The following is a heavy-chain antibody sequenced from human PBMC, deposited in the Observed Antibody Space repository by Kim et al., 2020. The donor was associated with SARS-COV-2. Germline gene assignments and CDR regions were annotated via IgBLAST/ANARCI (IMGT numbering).Heavy chain of an antibody. CDR2: IIPIFGTA. D-gene: IGHD3-9*01. J-gene: IGHJ6*02. CDR3: ASRTPNPLFYDILTGPAEEYGMDV. V-gene: IGHV1-69*13. Sequence: SVKVSCKASGGTFSSYAISWVRQAPGQGLEWMGGIIPIFGTANYAQKFQGRVTITADESTSTAYMELSSLRSEDTAVYYCASRTPNPLFYDILTGPAEEYGMDVWGQGTTVTVSS. CDR1: GGTFSSYA.